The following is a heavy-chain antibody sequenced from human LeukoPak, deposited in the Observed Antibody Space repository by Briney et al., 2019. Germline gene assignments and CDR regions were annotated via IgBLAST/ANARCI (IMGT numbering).Heavy chain of an antibody. V-gene: IGHV3-23*01. D-gene: IGHD6-13*01. J-gene: IGHJ5*02. Sequence: GGSLRLSCAASGFTFSSYAMSWVRQAPGKGLEWVSAISGSGGSTYYADSVKGRFTISRDNAKNTLYLQMNSLRAEDTAVYYCAKGAQQLVLTWLDRWGQGTLVTVSS. CDR1: GFTFSSYA. CDR3: AKGAQQLVLTWLDR. CDR2: ISGSGGST.